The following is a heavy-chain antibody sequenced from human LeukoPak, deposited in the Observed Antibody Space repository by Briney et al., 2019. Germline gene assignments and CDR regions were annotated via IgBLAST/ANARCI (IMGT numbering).Heavy chain of an antibody. Sequence: SVKLSCKASGGTFSSYTISWVRQAPGQGLEWMGRIIPILGIANYAQKFQGRVTITADKSTSTAYMELSSLRSEDTAVYYRARDNWNYGPYYYGMDVWGQGTTVTVSS. CDR2: IIPILGIA. D-gene: IGHD1-7*01. J-gene: IGHJ6*02. V-gene: IGHV1-69*04. CDR3: ARDNWNYGPYYYGMDV. CDR1: GGTFSSYT.